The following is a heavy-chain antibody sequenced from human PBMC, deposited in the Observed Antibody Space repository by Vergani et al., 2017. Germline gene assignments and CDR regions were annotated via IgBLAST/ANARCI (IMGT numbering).Heavy chain of an antibody. CDR2: LNPTTGHT. CDR1: GYIFKNYY. CDR3: SGCIGYCAGATCRAYYFDH. V-gene: IGHV1-46*02. Sequence: VQLVQSGAEVRKPGASVTVSCTASGYIFKNYYIHWLRQAPGQAFEWMGILNPTTGHTTSAQKFMGRVDMTRDPSTDTSTRTVQLTLSSLISEDTAVYYFSGCIGYCAGATCRAYYFDHWGQGTRVTVSS. J-gene: IGHJ5*02. D-gene: IGHD2-21*01.